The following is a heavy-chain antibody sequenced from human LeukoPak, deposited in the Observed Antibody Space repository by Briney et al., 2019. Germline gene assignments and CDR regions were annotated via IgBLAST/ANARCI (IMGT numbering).Heavy chain of an antibody. Sequence: GGSLRLSWAASGFTFDDYGMSWVRQAPGKGLEWVSGINWNGGSTGYADSVKGRFTISRDNAKNSLYLQMNSLRAEDTALYYCARDSGGFGPYYYDSSGIHWDYWGQGTLVTVSS. CDR2: INWNGGST. J-gene: IGHJ4*02. CDR1: GFTFDDYG. D-gene: IGHD3-22*01. V-gene: IGHV3-20*04. CDR3: ARDSGGFGPYYYDSSGIHWDY.